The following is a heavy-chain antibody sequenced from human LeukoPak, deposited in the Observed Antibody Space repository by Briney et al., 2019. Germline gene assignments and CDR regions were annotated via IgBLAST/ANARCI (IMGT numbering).Heavy chain of an antibody. Sequence: GGSLRLSCAASGFTFRSYTMNWVRQAPGKGLEWISSISTSGNHIYYAASVKGRFTISRDNAKNSVYLQMNSLRPEDTAVYYCAKDHLMQYNYMDVWGKGTTVSVSS. J-gene: IGHJ6*03. CDR2: ISTSGNHI. CDR1: GFTFRSYT. D-gene: IGHD3-16*01. V-gene: IGHV3-21*01. CDR3: AKDHLMQYNYMDV.